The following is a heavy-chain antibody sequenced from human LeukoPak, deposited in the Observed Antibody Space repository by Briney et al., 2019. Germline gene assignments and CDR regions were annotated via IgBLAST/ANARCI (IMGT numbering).Heavy chain of an antibody. CDR2: MYNSGTA. Sequence: PSETLSLTCTVSGGPISRSSYSWGWVRQPPGKGLEWIGSMYNSGTAYYNSSHKSRVTISVDTSKNQFSLKLNSVTATDTAVYYCARHRRGSGSNWFDPWGQGTLVTVSS. D-gene: IGHD1-14*01. V-gene: IGHV4-39*01. CDR1: GGPISRSSYS. J-gene: IGHJ5*02. CDR3: ARHRRGSGSNWFDP.